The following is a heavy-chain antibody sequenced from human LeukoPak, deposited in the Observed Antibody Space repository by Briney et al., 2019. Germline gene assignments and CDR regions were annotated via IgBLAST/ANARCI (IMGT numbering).Heavy chain of an antibody. D-gene: IGHD1-26*01. V-gene: IGHV3-21*01. CDR3: ARVVVGATTDPFDY. CDR2: ISSSGSYI. Sequence: GGSLRLSCSASGFTFCIYRMIWVRQAPGRGLEWFSYISSSGSYIYYADPVKGRFTISRANAKNSLYLQMNSLRAEDTAVYDCARVVVGATTDPFDYWGQGTLVTVSS. J-gene: IGHJ4*02. CDR1: GFTFCIYR.